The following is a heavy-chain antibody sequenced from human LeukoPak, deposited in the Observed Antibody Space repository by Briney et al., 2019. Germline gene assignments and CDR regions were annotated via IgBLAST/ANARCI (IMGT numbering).Heavy chain of an antibody. CDR3: ARDRRGYYGSGSYKVIYYMDV. D-gene: IGHD3-10*01. Sequence: SETLSLTCTVSGGSISSYYWSWIRQPPGKGLEWIGYIYYSGSTNYNPSLKSRVTISVDTSKNQFSLKLSSVTAADTAVYYCARDRRGYYGSGSYKVIYYMDVWGKGTTVTISS. CDR2: IYYSGST. J-gene: IGHJ6*03. V-gene: IGHV4-59*01. CDR1: GGSISSYY.